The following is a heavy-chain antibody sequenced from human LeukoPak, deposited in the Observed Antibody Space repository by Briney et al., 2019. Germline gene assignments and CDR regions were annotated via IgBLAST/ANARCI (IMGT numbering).Heavy chain of an antibody. CDR2: IIPILGIA. Sequence: SVKVSCKASGGTFSSYTISWVRQPPGQGLEWMGRIIPILGIANYAQKFQGRVTSTADKSTSTAYMELSSLRSEDTAVYYCAKVVGGSYYYFDYWGQGTLVTVSS. V-gene: IGHV1-69*02. CDR3: AKVVGGSYYYFDY. J-gene: IGHJ4*02. D-gene: IGHD1-26*01. CDR1: GGTFSSYT.